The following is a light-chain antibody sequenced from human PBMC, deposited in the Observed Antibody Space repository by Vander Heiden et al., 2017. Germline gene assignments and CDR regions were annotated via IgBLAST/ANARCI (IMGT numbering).Light chain of an antibody. J-gene: IGLJ2*01. CDR1: ALPKQF. CDR3: QSADSSGTYVV. V-gene: IGLV3-25*03. CDR2: KDS. Sequence: YELTQPPSVSVPPGQTARITCSGDALPKQFAYWYQQKPGQAPILVIYKDSERPSGIPERFSGSSSGTIVTLTISGVQAEDESDYYCQSADSSGTYVVFGGGTKLTVL.